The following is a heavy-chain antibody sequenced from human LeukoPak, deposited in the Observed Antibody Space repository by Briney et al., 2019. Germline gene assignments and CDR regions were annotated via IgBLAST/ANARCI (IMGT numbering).Heavy chain of an antibody. CDR1: GFTFSSYG. D-gene: IGHD6-19*01. CDR2: IWYDGSNK. Sequence: PGGSLRLSCAASGFTFSSYGMHWVRQAPGKGLEWVAFIWYDGSNKYYADSVKGRFTISRDNSKNTLYLQMNSLRAEDTAVYYCARDDSGWYNYWGQGTLVTVSS. CDR3: ARDDSGWYNY. J-gene: IGHJ4*02. V-gene: IGHV3-33*01.